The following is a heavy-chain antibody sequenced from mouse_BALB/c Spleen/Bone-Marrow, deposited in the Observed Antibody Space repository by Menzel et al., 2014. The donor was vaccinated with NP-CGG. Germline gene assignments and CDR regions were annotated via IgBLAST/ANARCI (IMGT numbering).Heavy chain of an antibody. CDR1: GFTFSSFG. Sequence: DVMLVESGGGLVQPGGSRKLSCAASGFTFSSFGMHWVRQAPEKGLEWVAYISSGSGTIYYGDTVMGRFTISRDNPKNTLFLQMTSLRSEDTATYYCVRSGSSSGYFDYWGQGTTLTVSS. D-gene: IGHD1-1*01. CDR2: ISSGSGTI. V-gene: IGHV5-17*02. CDR3: VRSGSSSGYFDY. J-gene: IGHJ2*01.